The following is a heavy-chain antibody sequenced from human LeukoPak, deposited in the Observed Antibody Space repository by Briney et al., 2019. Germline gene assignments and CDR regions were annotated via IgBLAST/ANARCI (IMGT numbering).Heavy chain of an antibody. D-gene: IGHD3-16*02. Sequence: PGGSLRPSCAASGFTLSSYAMSWVRQAPGKGLEWVSAISGSGGSTYYADSVKGRFTISRDNSKNTLYLQMNSLRAEDTAVYYCAKESTFGGVIGRSFFDYWGQGTLVTVSS. V-gene: IGHV3-23*01. CDR3: AKESTFGGVIGRSFFDY. CDR2: ISGSGGST. J-gene: IGHJ4*02. CDR1: GFTLSSYA.